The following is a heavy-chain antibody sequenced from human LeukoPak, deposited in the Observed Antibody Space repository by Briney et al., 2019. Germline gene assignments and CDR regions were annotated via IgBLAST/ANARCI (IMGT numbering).Heavy chain of an antibody. CDR2: IKQDGSEK. Sequence: GGSLRLSCAASGFTFSSYRMSWVRQAPGKGLEWVANIKQDGSEKYYVDSVKGRFTISRDNAKNSLYLQMNSLRAEDTAVYYCARENGWYVYPPDFDYWGQGTLVTVSS. V-gene: IGHV3-7*01. J-gene: IGHJ4*02. D-gene: IGHD6-19*01. CDR1: GFTFSSYR. CDR3: ARENGWYVYPPDFDY.